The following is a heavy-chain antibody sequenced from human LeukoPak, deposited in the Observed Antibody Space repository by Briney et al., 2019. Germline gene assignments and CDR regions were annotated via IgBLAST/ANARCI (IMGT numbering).Heavy chain of an antibody. Sequence: SETLSLTCAVYGGSFSGCYWSWIRQPPGKGLEWIGEINHSGSTNYNPSLKSRVTISVDTSKNQFSLKLSSVTAADTAVYYRARGKDVLLWFGELRPGYFQHWGQGTLVTVSS. CDR3: ARGKDVLLWFGELRPGYFQH. V-gene: IGHV4-34*01. CDR2: INHSGST. J-gene: IGHJ1*01. D-gene: IGHD3-10*01. CDR1: GGSFSGCY.